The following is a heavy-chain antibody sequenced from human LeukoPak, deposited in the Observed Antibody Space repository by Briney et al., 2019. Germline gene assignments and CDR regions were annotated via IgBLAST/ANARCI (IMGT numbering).Heavy chain of an antibody. V-gene: IGHV1-2*06. CDR1: GYTFTGYY. D-gene: IGHD6-13*01. CDR3: ARERKAAGTLGWFDP. J-gene: IGHJ5*02. CDR2: INPNSGGT. Sequence: ASVEVSCKASGYTFTGYYMHWVRQAPGQGLEWMGRINPNSGGTNYAQKFQGRVTMTRDTSISTAYMELSRLRSDDTAVYYCARERKAAGTLGWFDPWGQGTLVTVSS.